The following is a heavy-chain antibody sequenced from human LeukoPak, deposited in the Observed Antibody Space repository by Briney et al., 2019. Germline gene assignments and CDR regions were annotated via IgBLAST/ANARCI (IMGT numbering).Heavy chain of an antibody. J-gene: IGHJ4*02. CDR3: ARGGRAVAGLVDP. CDR1: GFTFRTYW. V-gene: IGHV3-74*01. Sequence: PGGSLRLSCAASGFTFRTYWMLWVRQAPGKGLLWVSRINTDGSGTIYADSVKGRFTISRDNARNTLYLQMNSLRAEDTAVYYCARGGRAVAGLVDPWGQRTLVTVSS. CDR2: INTDGSGT. D-gene: IGHD6-19*01.